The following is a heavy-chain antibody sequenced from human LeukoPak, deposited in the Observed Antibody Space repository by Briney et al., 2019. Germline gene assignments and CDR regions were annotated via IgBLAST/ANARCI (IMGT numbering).Heavy chain of an antibody. D-gene: IGHD2-15*01. J-gene: IGHJ4*02. CDR2: ISYDGSNK. CDR1: GFTFSSYG. CDR3: ATSGYCSGGSCYYPNY. Sequence: PGRSLRLSCAASGFTFSSYGMHWVRQAPGKGLEWVAVISYDGSNKYYADSVKGRFTISRDNSKNTLYLQMNSLRAEDTAVYYCATSGYCSGGSCYYPNYWGQGTLVTVSP. V-gene: IGHV3-30*03.